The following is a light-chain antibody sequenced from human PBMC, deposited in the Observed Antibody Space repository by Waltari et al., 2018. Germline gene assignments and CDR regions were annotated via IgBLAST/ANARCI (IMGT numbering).Light chain of an antibody. CDR1: QSISSTY. Sequence: ETVSTQSPGTLSFSPAESATLSCRASQSISSTYLAWYQQKPGQAPRLLIYGASRRATGIPDRFSGSGSGTDFTLSISRLEPEDFAVYYCQQGGGPLRFTFGQGTKLEIK. CDR2: GAS. J-gene: IGKJ2*01. CDR3: QQGGGPLRFT. V-gene: IGKV3-20*01.